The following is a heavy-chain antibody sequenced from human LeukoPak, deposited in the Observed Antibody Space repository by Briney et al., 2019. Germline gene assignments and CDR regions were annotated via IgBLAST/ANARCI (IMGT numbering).Heavy chain of an antibody. Sequence: SETLSLTCAVYGGSFSDYYWTWIRQPPGKGLEWIGEINHSGSPNNNPSLKSRISISFDTSKNQFSLKLTSVTAADTAVYYCGSRRTAMFGVIKGPIDYWGQGTLVTVSS. CDR3: GSRRTAMFGVIKGPIDY. CDR1: GGSFSDYY. J-gene: IGHJ4*02. V-gene: IGHV4-34*01. CDR2: INHSGSP. D-gene: IGHD3-3*01.